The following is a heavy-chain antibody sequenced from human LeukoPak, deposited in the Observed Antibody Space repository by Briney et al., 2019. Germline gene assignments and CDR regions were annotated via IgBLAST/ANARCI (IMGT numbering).Heavy chain of an antibody. J-gene: IGHJ4*02. D-gene: IGHD5-12*01. V-gene: IGHV3-23*01. CDR2: ISGSGGST. Sequence: PGGSLRLSCAASGFTFSNAWMSWVRQAPGKGLEWVSAISGSGGSTYYADSVKGRFTTSRDNSKNTLYLQMNSLRAEDTAAYYCARSTVATNFDYWGQGTLVTVSS. CDR3: ARSTVATNFDY. CDR1: GFTFSNAW.